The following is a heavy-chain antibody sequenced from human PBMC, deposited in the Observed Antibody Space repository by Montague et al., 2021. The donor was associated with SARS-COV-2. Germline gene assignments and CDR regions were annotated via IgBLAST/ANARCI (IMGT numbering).Heavy chain of an antibody. CDR1: GFTFSSYA. CDR3: AEKVFPYDSSGYLFDY. J-gene: IGHJ4*02. Sequence: SLRLSCAASGFTFSSYAMSWVRQAPGKGLEWVSVIYSGGSSTYYADSVKGRFTISRDNSKNTLYLQMNSLRAEDTAVYYCAEKVFPYDSSGYLFDYWGQGTLVTVSS. CDR2: IYSGGSST. V-gene: IGHV3-23*03. D-gene: IGHD3-22*01.